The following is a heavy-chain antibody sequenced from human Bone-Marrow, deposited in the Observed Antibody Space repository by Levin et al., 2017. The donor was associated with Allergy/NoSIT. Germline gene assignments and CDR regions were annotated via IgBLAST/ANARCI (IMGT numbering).Heavy chain of an antibody. CDR2: ISSSGSTI. J-gene: IGHJ4*02. CDR3: ARVRAGKGPDY. V-gene: IGHV3-11*01. D-gene: IGHD6-19*01. Sequence: GESLKISCAASGFTFSDYYMSWIRQAPGKGLEWVSYISSSGSTIYYADSVKGRFTISRDNAKNSLYLQMNSLRAEDTAVYYCARVRAGKGPDYWGQGTLVTVSS. CDR1: GFTFSDYY.